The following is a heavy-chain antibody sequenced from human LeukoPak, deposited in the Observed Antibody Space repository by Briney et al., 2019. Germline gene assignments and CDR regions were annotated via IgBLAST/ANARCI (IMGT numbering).Heavy chain of an antibody. V-gene: IGHV4-34*01. CDR2: INHSGST. CDR3: ARRRRIVGATPGAFGI. D-gene: IGHD1-26*01. J-gene: IGHJ3*02. Sequence: SSETLSLTCAVYGGSFSGYYWSWIRQPPGKGLEWIGEINHSGSTSYNPSLKSRVTISVDTSKNQFSLKLSSVTAADTAVYYCARRRRIVGATPGAFGIWGQGTMVTVSS. CDR1: GGSFSGYY.